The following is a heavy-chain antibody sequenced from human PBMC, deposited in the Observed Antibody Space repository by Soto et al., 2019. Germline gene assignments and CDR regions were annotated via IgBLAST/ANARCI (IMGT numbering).Heavy chain of an antibody. D-gene: IGHD1-1*01. CDR2: ISAHNGNT. CDR3: ARGRYGDY. CDR1: GYAFTTYG. Sequence: QVHLVQSGAEVKKPGASVKVSCKGSGYAFTTYGITWVRQAPGQGLEWLGWISAHNGNTNYAQKLQGRVNVTRYTSTSTAYMELRSLRSDDTAVYYCARGRYGDYWGQGALVTVSS. J-gene: IGHJ4*02. V-gene: IGHV1-18*01.